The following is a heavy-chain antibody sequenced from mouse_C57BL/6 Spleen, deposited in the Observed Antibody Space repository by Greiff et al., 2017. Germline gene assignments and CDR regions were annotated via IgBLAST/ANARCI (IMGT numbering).Heavy chain of an antibody. J-gene: IGHJ2*01. CDR3: ARWGTTVAANY. V-gene: IGHV1-80*01. Sequence: VQLQQSGAELVKPGASVKISCKASGYAFSSYWMNWVKQRPGKGLEWIGQIYPGDGDTNYNGKFKGKATLTADKSSSTAYMQLSSLTSEDSAVYFCARWGTTVAANYWGQGTTLTVSS. CDR2: IYPGDGDT. CDR1: GYAFSSYW. D-gene: IGHD1-1*01.